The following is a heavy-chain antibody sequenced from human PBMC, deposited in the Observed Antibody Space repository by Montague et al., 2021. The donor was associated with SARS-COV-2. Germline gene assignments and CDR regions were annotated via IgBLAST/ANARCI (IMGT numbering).Heavy chain of an antibody. Sequence: SETLSLTCTVSGGLTNTDPSNSDFWSWIRQTPGKELEWIGWIHYNGYTNYNPSLKSRDTITIDTSKRYFSLRLNFLTATDTAVYYCARGHIFGPGARGFELGGQGTRVTVAA. V-gene: IGHV4-61*03. CDR3: ARGHIFGPGARGFEL. CDR1: GGLTNTDPSNSDF. CDR2: IHYNGYT. J-gene: IGHJ4*02. D-gene: IGHD1-26*01.